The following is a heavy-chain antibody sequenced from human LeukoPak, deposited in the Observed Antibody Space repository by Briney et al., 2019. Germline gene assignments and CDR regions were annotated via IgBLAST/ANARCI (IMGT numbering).Heavy chain of an antibody. CDR2: INPNSGGT. J-gene: IGHJ4*02. D-gene: IGHD3-3*01. V-gene: IGHV1-2*02. CDR1: GYTFTGYY. CDR3: ARNAGDFWSGYLFDY. Sequence: ASVKVSCKASGYTFTGYYMHWVRQAPGQGLEWMGWINPNSGGTNYAQKFQGRVTMTRDTSISTAYMELSRLRSDDTAVYYCARNAGDFWSGYLFDYWGQGTLVTVSS.